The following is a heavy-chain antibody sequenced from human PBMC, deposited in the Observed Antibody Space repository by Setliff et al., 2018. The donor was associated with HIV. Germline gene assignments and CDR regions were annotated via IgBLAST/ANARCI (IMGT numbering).Heavy chain of an antibody. CDR3: TREGPRITGTGGAFDT. D-gene: IGHD1-20*01. V-gene: IGHV4-38-2*02. CDR1: GSSISSGYF. Sequence: SETLSLTCAVSGSSISSGYFWGWVRQPPGKGLEWIANVHHSGNTYYNPSLKSRVTISVETSTNQFPLKLNSVTATDTAVYYCTREGPRITGTGGAFDTWGQGTMVTVSS. CDR2: VHHSGNT. J-gene: IGHJ3*02.